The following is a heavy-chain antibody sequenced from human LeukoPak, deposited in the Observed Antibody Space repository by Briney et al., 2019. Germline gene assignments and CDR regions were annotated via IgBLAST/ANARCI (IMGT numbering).Heavy chain of an antibody. CDR2: ISYDGSNK. V-gene: IGHV3-30*01. J-gene: IGHJ4*02. Sequence: GGSLRLSCAASGFTFSRHSMHWVRQAPGKGLEWVAVISYDGSNKYYADSVKGRFTISRDSSRNTVYLQMNSLRSEDTAVYYCARAVSYPVGSTHTDCWGQGTLVTVSS. CDR1: GFTFSRHS. D-gene: IGHD1-26*01. CDR3: ARAVSYPVGSTHTDC.